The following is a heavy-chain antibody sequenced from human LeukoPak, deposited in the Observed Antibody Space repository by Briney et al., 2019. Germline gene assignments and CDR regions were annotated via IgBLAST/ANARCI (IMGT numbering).Heavy chain of an antibody. CDR2: IRPSGDNT. CDR1: GFTFSSYD. V-gene: IGHV3-23*01. J-gene: IGHJ3*02. CDR3: AKAYYYGSGSPWDAFDI. Sequence: GGSLRLSCAASGFTFSSYDMTWVRQAPGRGLEWVSSIRPSGDNTYYGDSVKGRFTISRDNSKNTVYLQMNSLRDEDTAVSYCAKAYYYGSGSPWDAFDIWGQGTMVTVSS. D-gene: IGHD3-10*01.